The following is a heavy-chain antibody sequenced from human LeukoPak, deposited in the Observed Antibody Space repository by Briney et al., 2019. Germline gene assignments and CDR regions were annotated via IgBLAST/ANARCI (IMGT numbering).Heavy chain of an antibody. CDR3: AKAVGATGRVYYFDY. D-gene: IGHD1-26*01. Sequence: GGSLRLSCAASGFTFSSYVMKWVPPAPGEGVGWVSGIWVSGRNTFYAESVEGRITISRDNPENTLYVHIDRLRARGTGIYYLAKAVGATGRVYYFDYWGQGTLVTVSS. CDR1: GFTFSSYV. CDR2: IWVSGRNT. V-gene: IGHV3-23*01. J-gene: IGHJ4*02.